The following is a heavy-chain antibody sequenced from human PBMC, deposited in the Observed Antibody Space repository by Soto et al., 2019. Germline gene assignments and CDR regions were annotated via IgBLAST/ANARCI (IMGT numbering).Heavy chain of an antibody. V-gene: IGHV3-30-3*01. CDR3: AREGMTTVTAGGYYFDY. CDR1: GFTFSSYA. J-gene: IGHJ4*02. CDR2: ISYDGSHK. Sequence: QVQLVESGGGVVQPRRSLRLFCAASGFTFSSYAMHWVRQAPGKGLERVAVISYDGSHKYYADSVTRRFTISRDNSRNTLYLQMNSVRAEDTAVYYGAREGMTTVTAGGYYFDYWGQGTLVTVSS. D-gene: IGHD4-4*01.